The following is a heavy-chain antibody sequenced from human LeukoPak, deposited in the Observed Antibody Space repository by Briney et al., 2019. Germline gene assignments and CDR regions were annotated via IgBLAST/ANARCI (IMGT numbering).Heavy chain of an antibody. Sequence: TGGSLRLSCAASGFTCSSYWMSWVRQAPGKGLEWVANIKQDGSEKYYVASVKGRFTISRDNAKNSLYLQMNGLRDEDTAVYYCAKDFSIQLWLHFFSWGQGTLVTVSS. CDR1: GFTCSSYW. D-gene: IGHD5-18*01. CDR3: AKDFSIQLWLHFFS. CDR2: IKQDGSEK. V-gene: IGHV3-7*03. J-gene: IGHJ5*02.